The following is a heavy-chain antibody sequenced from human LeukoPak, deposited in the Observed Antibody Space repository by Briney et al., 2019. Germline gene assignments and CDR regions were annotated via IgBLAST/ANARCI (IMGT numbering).Heavy chain of an antibody. V-gene: IGHV3-7*01. J-gene: IGHJ4*02. CDR2: IKQDGSEK. Sequence: PGGSLRLSCAASGFTFSSYWMSWVRKAPGKGLEWVANIKQDGSEKYYVDSVKGRFTISRDNAKNSLYLQMSSLRAEDTAVYYCARDTYDSSGYYAHLDYWGQGTLVTVSS. CDR3: ARDTYDSSGYYAHLDY. D-gene: IGHD3-22*01. CDR1: GFTFSSYW.